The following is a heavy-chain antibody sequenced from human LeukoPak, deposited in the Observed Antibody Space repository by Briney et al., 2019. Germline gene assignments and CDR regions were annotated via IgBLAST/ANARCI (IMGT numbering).Heavy chain of an antibody. J-gene: IGHJ5*02. CDR1: GFTFSSYA. CDR2: ISGSGGNT. CDR3: AKGGHCSGGTCRTFNWFDP. V-gene: IGHV3-23*01. D-gene: IGHD2-15*01. Sequence: PGGSLRLSCAVSGFTFSSYAMSWVRQAPGKGLEWVSAISGSGGNTYYADSVKGRFTISRDNSKNPLYLQINSLRVEDTAVYYCAKGGHCSGGTCRTFNWFDPWGQGTLVTVSS.